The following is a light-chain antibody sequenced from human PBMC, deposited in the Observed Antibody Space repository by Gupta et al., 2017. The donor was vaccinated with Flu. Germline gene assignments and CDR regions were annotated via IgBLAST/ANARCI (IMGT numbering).Light chain of an antibody. CDR3: QSADSSGTVV. J-gene: IGLJ2*01. V-gene: IGLV3-25*03. Sequence: PGKTARITCSGDALTNKYASWYQQKPGQAPVLLIFKDTETPAGIPARFSGSTSGTTVTLTITGGQAEDEADYYCQSADSSGTVVFGGGTKLAVL. CDR1: ALTNKY. CDR2: KDT.